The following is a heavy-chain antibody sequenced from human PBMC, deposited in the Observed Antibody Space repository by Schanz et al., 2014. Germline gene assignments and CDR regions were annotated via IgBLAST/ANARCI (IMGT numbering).Heavy chain of an antibody. CDR1: GYTFTAYG. V-gene: IGHV1-69*09. J-gene: IGHJ4*02. Sequence: VQSVHSGTEVQKLGASVKVSCQTSGYTFTAYGINWVRQAPGQGLEWMGRIVPIAGITNYAQRFQGRVTITADKSSDTAYMELSSLRSDDTAVYYCARDQSPYTNSSDVRYFDYWGQGSLXTVSS. CDR3: ARDQSPYTNSSDVRYFDY. CDR2: IVPIAGIT. D-gene: IGHD6-6*01.